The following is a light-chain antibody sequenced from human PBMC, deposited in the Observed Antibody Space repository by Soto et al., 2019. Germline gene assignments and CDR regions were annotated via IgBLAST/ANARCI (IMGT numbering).Light chain of an antibody. J-gene: IGKJ1*01. CDR3: QQYNSFPT. CDR2: DAS. V-gene: IGKV1-5*01. CDR1: QSISSW. Sequence: DIQMTQSPSTLSASVGDRVTITCRASQSISSWLAWYQQKPGKAPKLLIYDASSLESGGPSRFSGSGSGTEFTLTISSLQPDDFATYYCQQYNSFPTFGQGTNVQIK.